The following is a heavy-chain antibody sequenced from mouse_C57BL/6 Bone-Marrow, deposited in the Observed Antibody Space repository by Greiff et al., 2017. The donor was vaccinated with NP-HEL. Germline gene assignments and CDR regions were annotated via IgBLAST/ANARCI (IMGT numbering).Heavy chain of an antibody. CDR3: ARLIYYDYSAWFAY. D-gene: IGHD2-4*01. J-gene: IGHJ3*01. V-gene: IGHV7-3*01. CDR1: GFTFTDYY. CDR2: IRNKANGYTT. Sequence: EVQLVESGGGLVQPGGSLSLSCAASGFTFTDYYMSWVRQPPGKALEWLGFIRNKANGYTTEYSASVKGRFTISRDNSQSILYLQMNALRAEDSATYYCARLIYYDYSAWFAYWGQGTLVTVSA.